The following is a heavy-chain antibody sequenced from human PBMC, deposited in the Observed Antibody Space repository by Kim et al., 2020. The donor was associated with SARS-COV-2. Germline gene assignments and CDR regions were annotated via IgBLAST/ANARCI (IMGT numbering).Heavy chain of an antibody. D-gene: IGHD6-13*01. CDR1: GGSISSYY. J-gene: IGHJ4*02. Sequence: SETLSLICTVSGGSISSYYWSWIRQPPGKGLEWIGYIYYSGSTNYNPSLKSRVTISVDTSKNQFSLKLSSVTAADTAVYYCARVTTAGTLDYWGQGTLVT. CDR3: ARVTTAGTLDY. CDR2: IYYSGST. V-gene: IGHV4-59*01.